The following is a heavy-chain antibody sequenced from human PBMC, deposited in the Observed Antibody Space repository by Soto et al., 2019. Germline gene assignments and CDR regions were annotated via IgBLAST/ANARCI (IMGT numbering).Heavy chain of an antibody. CDR1: GFSLSTSGVG. CDR2: IYWDDDK. Sequence: QITLKESGPTLVKPTQTLTLTCTFSGFSLSTSGVGVGWIRQPPGKALEWLALIYWDDDKRYSPSLKSRLAITKDTSKNQVVLTLTNMEPVDTATYYCAHSDGVYGMDVWGQGTTVTVSS. CDR3: AHSDGVYGMDV. V-gene: IGHV2-5*02. D-gene: IGHD3-10*01. J-gene: IGHJ6*02.